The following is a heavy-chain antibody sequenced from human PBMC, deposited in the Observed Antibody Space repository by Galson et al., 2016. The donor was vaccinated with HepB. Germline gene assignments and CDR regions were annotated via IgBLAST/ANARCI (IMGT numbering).Heavy chain of an antibody. J-gene: IGHJ6*03. Sequence: ETLSLTCFVSGGPIRSDYYWGWIRQPPGRGLEWIGSVLSSEGTYYNQSLQSRVTISVDTSKNQFSLRLNSVTAADTGVYYCATGIVVAGKYYYYYMDVWGKGTTVTVSS. V-gene: IGHV4-39*01. CDR2: VLSSEGT. D-gene: IGHD6-19*01. CDR1: GGPIRSDYY. CDR3: ATGIVVAGKYYYYYMDV.